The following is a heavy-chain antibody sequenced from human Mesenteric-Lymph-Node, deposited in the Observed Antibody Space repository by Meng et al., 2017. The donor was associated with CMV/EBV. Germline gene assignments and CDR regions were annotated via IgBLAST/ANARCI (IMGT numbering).Heavy chain of an antibody. J-gene: IGHJ4*01. D-gene: IGHD2-2*01. CDR1: GYTFTSYD. CDR2: MNPNSGNT. Sequence: ASVKVSCKASGYTFTSYDINWVRQATGQGLEWMGWMNPNSGNTGYAQKFQGRVTMTRNTSISTAYVELNSLTSDDTAMYYCARAPLVVPASMRIYPLDYWGHGTLVTVSS. CDR3: ARAPLVVPASMRIYPLDY. V-gene: IGHV1-8*01.